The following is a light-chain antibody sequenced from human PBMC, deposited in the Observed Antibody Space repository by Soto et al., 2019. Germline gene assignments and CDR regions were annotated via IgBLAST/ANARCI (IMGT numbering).Light chain of an antibody. Sequence: DIQMTQSPSTLSASVGDRVTITCRASQSISSWLAWYQQKPGKAPKFLIRDASSLQSGVPSRFSGSGSGTEFTLTISSLQPDDFASYYCQQYNTYPWTFGQGTKVEIK. CDR2: DAS. V-gene: IGKV1-5*01. J-gene: IGKJ1*01. CDR1: QSISSW. CDR3: QQYNTYPWT.